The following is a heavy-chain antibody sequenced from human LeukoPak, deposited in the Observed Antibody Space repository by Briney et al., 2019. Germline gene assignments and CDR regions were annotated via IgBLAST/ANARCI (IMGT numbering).Heavy chain of an antibody. J-gene: IGHJ4*02. V-gene: IGHV3-13*01. Sequence: PGGSLRLSCAASVFTFSSYDMQWVRQATGKGLEWVSAIGTAGDTYYPGSVKGRFTISRENAKSSLYLQMNSLRAGDTAVYYCARGSDGIIDYWGQGTLVTVSS. D-gene: IGHD1-14*01. CDR1: VFTFSSYD. CDR2: IGTAGDT. CDR3: ARGSDGIIDY.